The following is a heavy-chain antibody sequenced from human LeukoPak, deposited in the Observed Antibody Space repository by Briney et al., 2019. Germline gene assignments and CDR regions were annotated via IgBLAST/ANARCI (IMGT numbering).Heavy chain of an antibody. D-gene: IGHD3-10*01. J-gene: IGHJ5*02. V-gene: IGHV4-61*01. CDR3: ARGGYYGSGNDFRFDP. Sequence: PSETLSLTCAVSGGSISSSSYYWSWIRQPPGKGLEWIGYIHYTGSTNYNPSLKSRVTISVDTSKNQFSLKLSSVTAADTAIYYCARGGYYGSGNDFRFDPWGQGTLVTVSS. CDR1: GGSISSSSYY. CDR2: IHYTGST.